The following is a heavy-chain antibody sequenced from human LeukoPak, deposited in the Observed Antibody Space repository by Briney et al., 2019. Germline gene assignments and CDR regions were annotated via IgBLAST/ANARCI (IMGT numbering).Heavy chain of an antibody. V-gene: IGHV3-30*18. J-gene: IGHJ6*02. Sequence: GRSLRLSCAASGFTFSSYGMHWVRQAPGKGLEWVAVISYDGSNKYYADSVKGRFTISRENSKTTLYLQMNSLRAEDTAVYYCAKTSLREQQLIYGMDVWGQGTTVTVSS. CDR1: GFTFSSYG. D-gene: IGHD6-13*01. CDR3: AKTSLREQQLIYGMDV. CDR2: ISYDGSNK.